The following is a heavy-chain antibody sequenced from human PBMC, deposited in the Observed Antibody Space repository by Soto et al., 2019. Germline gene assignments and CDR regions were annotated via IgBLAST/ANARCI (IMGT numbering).Heavy chain of an antibody. J-gene: IGHJ4*02. Sequence: GASVKASCKVSGYTLTELSMHWVRQAPGKGLEWMGGFDPEDGETIYAQKFQGRVTMTEDTSTDTAYMELSSLRSEDTAVYYCATVTPHYDSSGYYSHYFDYWGQGTLVTVSS. CDR1: GYTLTELS. CDR3: ATVTPHYDSSGYYSHYFDY. CDR2: FDPEDGET. V-gene: IGHV1-24*01. D-gene: IGHD3-22*01.